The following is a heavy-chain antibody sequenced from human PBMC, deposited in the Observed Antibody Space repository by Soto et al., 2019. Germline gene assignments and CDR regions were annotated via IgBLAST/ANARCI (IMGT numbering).Heavy chain of an antibody. Sequence: QVQLQESGPGLVMPSGTLSLTCSVSGGSIRTNYWNWIRQSPGGGLEWIAYIHNSGNTNYNPSLRSRVTISVDASKDQFSLTLSSVTAADTAVYYCARLVMVADRGLDFWYLDLWGRGTPVTVSS. V-gene: IGHV4-59*08. D-gene: IGHD2-8*01. J-gene: IGHJ2*01. CDR3: ARLVMVADRGLDFWYLDL. CDR1: GGSIRTNY. CDR2: IHNSGNT.